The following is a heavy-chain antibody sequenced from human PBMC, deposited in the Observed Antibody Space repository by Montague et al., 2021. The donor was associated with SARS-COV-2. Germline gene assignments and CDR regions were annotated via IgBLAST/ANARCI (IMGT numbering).Heavy chain of an antibody. CDR3: ARDYGDYSYYYGLDV. J-gene: IGHJ6*02. D-gene: IGHD4-17*01. Sequence: SETLSLTCSVSGEPISGFFWNWIRQPAGKGLEWIGRIYASGGTDYNPSLKSRVTMSVDTSQNQFSLKVSSVTAADTAVYYCARDYGDYSYYYGLDVWGQGTTVTVSS. V-gene: IGHV4-4*07. CDR1: GEPISGFF. CDR2: IYASGGT.